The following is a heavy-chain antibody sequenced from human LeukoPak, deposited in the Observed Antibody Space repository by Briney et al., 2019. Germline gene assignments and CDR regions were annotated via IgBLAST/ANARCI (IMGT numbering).Heavy chain of an antibody. CDR1: GDSISSGNYY. D-gene: IGHD6-6*01. Sequence: NPSQTLSLTCTVSGDSISSGNYYWSWIRQPPGKGLEWIGYIYYSGSTNYNPSLKSRVTISVDTSKNQFSLKLSSVTAADTAVYYCARDKEQLVGGIDAFDIWGQGTMVTVSS. CDR3: ARDKEQLVGGIDAFDI. J-gene: IGHJ3*02. CDR2: IYYSGST. V-gene: IGHV4-61*01.